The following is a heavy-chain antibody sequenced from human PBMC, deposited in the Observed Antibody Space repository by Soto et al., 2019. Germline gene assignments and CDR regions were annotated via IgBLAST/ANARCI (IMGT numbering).Heavy chain of an antibody. V-gene: IGHV3-30*18. J-gene: IGHJ6*02. D-gene: IGHD5-12*01. CDR2: ISYDGSNK. CDR1: GFTFSSYG. CDR3: AKDGGGYEEYGMDV. Sequence: GGSLRLSCAASGFTFSSYGMHWVRQAPGKGLEWVAVISYDGSNKYYADSVKGRFTISRDNSKNTLYLQMNSLRAEDTAVYYCAKDGGGYEEYGMDVWGQGTTVTV.